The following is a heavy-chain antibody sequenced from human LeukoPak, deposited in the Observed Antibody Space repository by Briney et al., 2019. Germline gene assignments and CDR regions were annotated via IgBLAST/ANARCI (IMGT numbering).Heavy chain of an antibody. V-gene: IGHV3-30*18. CDR1: GFTFSSYG. J-gene: IGHJ3*02. D-gene: IGHD1-26*01. CDR3: AKETGATEAFDI. Sequence: GRSLRLSCSASGFTFSSYGMHWVRQAPGEGLEWVAVISYDGSNKYYADSVKGRFTISRDNSKNTLYLQMNSLRTEDTAVYYCAKETGATEAFDIWGQGTMVTVSS. CDR2: ISYDGSNK.